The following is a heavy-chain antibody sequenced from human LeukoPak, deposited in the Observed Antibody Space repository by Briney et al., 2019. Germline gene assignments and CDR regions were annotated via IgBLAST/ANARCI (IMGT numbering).Heavy chain of an antibody. CDR2: IYYSGIT. J-gene: IGHJ4*02. D-gene: IGHD1-26*01. CDR3: ARDVGRVGDTDYFDY. Sequence: SQTLSLTCTVSGGSISSGGYYWSWIRQHPGNGLEWIGYIYYSGITFYNPSLKSRVDISVDTSKNQFSLKLTSVTAADTAVYYCARDVGRVGDTDYFDYWGQGILVTVSS. CDR1: GGSISSGGYY. V-gene: IGHV4-31*03.